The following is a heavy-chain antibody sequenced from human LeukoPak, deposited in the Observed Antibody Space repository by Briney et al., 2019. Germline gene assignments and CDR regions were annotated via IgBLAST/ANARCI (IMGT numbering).Heavy chain of an antibody. D-gene: IGHD6-19*01. V-gene: IGHV3-48*04. CDR2: ISSSSRTV. CDR1: GFTFSNYY. Sequence: PGGSLRLSCAASGFTFSNYYMNWVRQAPGKGLEWVSYISSSSRTVYYADSVKGRFTISRDNAKNSLYLQMNSLRAEDTAVYYCARVMGIAVAGSYYFDYWGQGTLVTVSS. J-gene: IGHJ4*02. CDR3: ARVMGIAVAGSYYFDY.